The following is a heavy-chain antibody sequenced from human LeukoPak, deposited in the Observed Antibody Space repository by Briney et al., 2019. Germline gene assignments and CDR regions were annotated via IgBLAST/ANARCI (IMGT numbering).Heavy chain of an antibody. J-gene: IGHJ4*02. V-gene: IGHV4-59*08. D-gene: IGHD2-15*01. Sequence: SDTLSLTCTVSGRSLIIYYGRWIRQPPGEGREWFGNIYLSGSTDYNPSRKSRVTISVDTSRNQFSLKLRSATAAETAMYYCARQVAAFCSDTMLSALDLECWGQGVLVTVSS. CDR2: IYLSGST. CDR3: ARQVAAFCSDTMLSALDLEC. CDR1: GRSLIIYY.